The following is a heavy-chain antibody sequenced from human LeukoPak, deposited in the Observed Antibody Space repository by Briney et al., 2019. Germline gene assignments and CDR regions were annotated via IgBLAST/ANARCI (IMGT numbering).Heavy chain of an antibody. D-gene: IGHD5-18*01. J-gene: IGHJ6*03. CDR1: GAYISSSSYY. V-gene: IGHV4-39*07. CDR2: FYYSGST. Sequence: SETLSLTCTVSGAYISSSSYYWGWIRQPPGKGLEWIGSFYYSGSTYYNPSLKSRVTISVDTSKNQFSLKLSSVTAADTAVYYCARGRKWIQLWSPFHYYYMDVWGKGTTVTVSS. CDR3: ARGRKWIQLWSPFHYYYMDV.